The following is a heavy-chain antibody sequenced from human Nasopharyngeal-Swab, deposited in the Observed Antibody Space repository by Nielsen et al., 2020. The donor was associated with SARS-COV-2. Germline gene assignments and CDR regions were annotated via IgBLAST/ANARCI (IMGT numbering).Heavy chain of an antibody. Sequence: VRQDPGKGLEWVSVIYSGGSTYYADSVKGRFTISRGNSKNTLYLQMNSLRAEDTAVYYCARLGSSSWYANWFDPWGQGTLVTVSS. CDR2: IYSGGST. CDR3: ARLGSSSWYANWFDP. D-gene: IGHD6-13*01. V-gene: IGHV3-53*01. J-gene: IGHJ5*02.